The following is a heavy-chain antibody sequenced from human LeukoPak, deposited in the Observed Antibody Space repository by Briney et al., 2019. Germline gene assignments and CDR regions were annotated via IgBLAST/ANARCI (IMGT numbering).Heavy chain of an antibody. J-gene: IGHJ4*02. CDR1: GFTFDDYA. D-gene: IGHD6-13*01. V-gene: IGHV3-9*01. CDR2: ISWNSGSI. CDR3: AKEGGAIAAAAFFDY. Sequence: GRSLRLSCAASGFTFDDYAMHWVRQAPGKGLEWVSGISWNSGSIGYADSVKGRFTISRDNAKNSLYLQMNSLRAEDTALYYCAKEGGAIAAAAFFDYWGQGTLVTASS.